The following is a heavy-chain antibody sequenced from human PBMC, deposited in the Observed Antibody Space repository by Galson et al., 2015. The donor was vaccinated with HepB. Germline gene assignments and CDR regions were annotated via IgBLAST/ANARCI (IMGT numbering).Heavy chain of an antibody. V-gene: IGHV1-58*02. CDR3: AADRRLRLHRPGAYYYGMDV. CDR2: IVVGSGNT. D-gene: IGHD5-12*01. CDR1: GFTFTSSA. J-gene: IGHJ6*02. Sequence: SVKVSCKASGFTFTSSAMQWVRQARGQRLEWIGWIVVGSGNTNYAQKFQERVTITRDMSTSTAYMELSSLRSEDTAVYYCAADRRLRLHRPGAYYYGMDVWGQGTTVTVSS.